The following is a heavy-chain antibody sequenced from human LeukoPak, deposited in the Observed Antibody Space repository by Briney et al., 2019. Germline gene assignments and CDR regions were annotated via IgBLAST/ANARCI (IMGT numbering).Heavy chain of an antibody. D-gene: IGHD3-3*01. Sequence: GGSLRLSCAASGFTFDDYGMSWVRQAPGKGLEWVSGINWNGGSTGYADSVKGRFTISRDNAKNSLYLQMNSLRAEDTALYYCARDLEVSGRITIFGVANVNDAFDIWGQGTMVTVSS. CDR1: GFTFDDYG. V-gene: IGHV3-20*04. J-gene: IGHJ3*02. CDR3: ARDLEVSGRITIFGVANVNDAFDI. CDR2: INWNGGST.